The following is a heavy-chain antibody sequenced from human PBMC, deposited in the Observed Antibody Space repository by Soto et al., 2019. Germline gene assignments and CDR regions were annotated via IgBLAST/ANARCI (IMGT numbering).Heavy chain of an antibody. D-gene: IGHD3-3*01. CDR2: ISAYNGNT. CDR1: GYTFTSHG. J-gene: IGHJ4*02. V-gene: IGHV1-18*01. CDR3: ARVGTYYDFWSGSNLHFDY. Sequence: GASVKVSCKASGYTFTSHGISWVRQAPGQGLEWMGWISAYNGNTNYAQKLQGRVTMTTDTSTSTAYMELRSLRSDDTAVYYCARVGTYYDFWSGSNLHFDYLGQGTVLTISS.